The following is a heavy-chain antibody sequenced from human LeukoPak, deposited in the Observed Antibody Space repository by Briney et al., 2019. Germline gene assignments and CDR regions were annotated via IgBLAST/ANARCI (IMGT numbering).Heavy chain of an antibody. CDR2: IYYSGST. CDR1: GGSTSSYY. J-gene: IGHJ4*02. Sequence: SETLSLTCTVSGGSTSSYYWSWIRQPPGKGLEWIGYIYYSGSTNYNPSLKSRVTISVDTSKNQFSLKLSSVTAADTAVYYCARRGYSYGYGFDYWGQGTLVTVSS. V-gene: IGHV4-59*08. D-gene: IGHD5-18*01. CDR3: ARRGYSYGYGFDY.